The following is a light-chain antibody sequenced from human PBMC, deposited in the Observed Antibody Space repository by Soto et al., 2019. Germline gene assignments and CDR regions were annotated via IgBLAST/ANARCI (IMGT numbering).Light chain of an antibody. V-gene: IGLV4-69*01. Sequence: QSVLTQSPSASASLGASVKLTCTLSSGHSSYAIAWHQQQPEKGPRYLMKLNSDGSHSKGDGIPDRFSGSSSGAERYLTISSLQSEDEADYYRQTWGTGPAVFGGGTQLTVL. CDR3: QTWGTGPAV. CDR2: LNSDGSH. J-gene: IGLJ7*01. CDR1: SGHSSYA.